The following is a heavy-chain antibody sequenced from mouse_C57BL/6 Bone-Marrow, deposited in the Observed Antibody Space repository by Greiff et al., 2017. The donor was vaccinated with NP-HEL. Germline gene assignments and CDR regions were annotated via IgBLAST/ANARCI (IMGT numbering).Heavy chain of an antibody. J-gene: IGHJ4*01. Sequence: EVKLVESGGGLVKPGGSLKLSCAASGFTFSSYAMSWVRQTPEKRLEWVATISDGGSYTYYPDNVKGRFTISRDNAKNNLYLQMSHLKSEDTAMYYCARGGFDYWGQGTSVTVSS. CDR2: ISDGGSYT. D-gene: IGHD3-1*01. CDR3: ARGGFDY. CDR1: GFTFSSYA. V-gene: IGHV5-4*03.